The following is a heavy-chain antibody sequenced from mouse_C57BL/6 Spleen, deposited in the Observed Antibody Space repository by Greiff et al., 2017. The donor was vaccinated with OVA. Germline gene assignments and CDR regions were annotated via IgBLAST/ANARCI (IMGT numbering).Heavy chain of an antibody. CDR2: IWSGGST. D-gene: IGHD2-5*01. CDR3: ARTIVTTNYYAMDY. CDR1: GFPLTSYG. Sequence: VKLMESGPGLVQPSQSLSITCTVSGFPLTSYGVHWVRQSPGKGLEWLGVIWSGGSTDYNAAFISRLSISKDNSKSQVFFKMNSLQADDTAIYYCARTIVTTNYYAMDYWGQGTSVTVSS. V-gene: IGHV2-2*01. J-gene: IGHJ4*01.